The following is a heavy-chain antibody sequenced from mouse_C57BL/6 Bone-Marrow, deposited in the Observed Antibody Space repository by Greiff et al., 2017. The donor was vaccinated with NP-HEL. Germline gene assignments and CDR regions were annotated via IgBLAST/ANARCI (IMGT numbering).Heavy chain of an antibody. D-gene: IGHD1-1*01. Sequence: EVQLQQSGAELVRPGASVKLSCTASGFNIKDDYMHWVKQRPEQGLAWIGWIDPENGDTESASKFQGKATITADTSSNTAYLQLSSLTSEDTAVYYCVLYYYAYFDYWGQGTTLTVSS. CDR2: IDPENGDT. CDR1: GFNIKDDY. CDR3: VLYYYAYFDY. J-gene: IGHJ2*01. V-gene: IGHV14-4*01.